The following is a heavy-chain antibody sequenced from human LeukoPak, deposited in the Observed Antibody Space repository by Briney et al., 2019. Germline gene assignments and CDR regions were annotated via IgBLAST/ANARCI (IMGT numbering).Heavy chain of an antibody. D-gene: IGHD6-13*01. CDR1: GFNFDDYA. J-gene: IGHJ4*02. V-gene: IGHV3-9*01. CDR3: AKGGSWAPFDY. Sequence: GGSMRLSCAASGFNFDDYAMHWVRQAPGKGLEWVSGISWNSGTMNYAGSVKGRFTISRDNSKNTLYLQMNSLRAEDTAVYYCAKGGSWAPFDYWGQGTLVTVSS. CDR2: ISWNSGTM.